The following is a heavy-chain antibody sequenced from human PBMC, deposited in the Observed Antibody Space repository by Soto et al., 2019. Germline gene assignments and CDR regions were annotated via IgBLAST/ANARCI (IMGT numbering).Heavy chain of an antibody. D-gene: IGHD2-21*01. CDR3: ARQEAIVVEAGVLYYYYGMDV. CDR1: GGTFSSYA. J-gene: IGHJ6*02. CDR2: IIPIFGTA. Sequence: GASVKVSCKASGGTFSSYAISWVRHAPGQGLEWMGGIIPIFGTANYAQKFQGRVTITADESTSTAYMELSSLRSEDTAVYYCARQEAIVVEAGVLYYYYGMDVWGQGTTVTVSS. V-gene: IGHV1-69*13.